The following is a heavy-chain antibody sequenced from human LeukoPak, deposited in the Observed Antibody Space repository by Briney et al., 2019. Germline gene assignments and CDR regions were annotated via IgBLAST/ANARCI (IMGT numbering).Heavy chain of an antibody. J-gene: IGHJ4*02. V-gene: IGHV3-23*01. CDR3: ARAGSSGYNDY. CDR2: ISGSGGST. Sequence: GGSLRLSCAASGFTFSSYAMSWVRRAPGKGLEWVSAISGSGGSTYYADSVKGRFTISRDNSKNTLYLQMNSLRAEDTAVYYCARAGSSGYNDYWGQGTLVTVSS. CDR1: GFTFSSYA. D-gene: IGHD6-19*01.